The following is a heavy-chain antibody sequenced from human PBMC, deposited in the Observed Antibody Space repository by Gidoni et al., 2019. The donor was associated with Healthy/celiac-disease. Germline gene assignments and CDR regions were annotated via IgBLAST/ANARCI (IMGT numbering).Heavy chain of an antibody. CDR2: ISISSSYI. J-gene: IGHJ6*02. Sequence: EVQLVESGGGLFKPGGSLRLSCAASGFTFISYSMNLFRQAPGKGLEWVSSISISSSYIYYADSVKGRFTISRDNTKNSLYLQMNSLRAEDTAVYYCARDLAGRGYSSSWSFWGYGMDVWGQGTTVTVSS. D-gene: IGHD6-13*01. CDR1: GFTFISYS. CDR3: ARDLAGRGYSSSWSFWGYGMDV. V-gene: IGHV3-21*01.